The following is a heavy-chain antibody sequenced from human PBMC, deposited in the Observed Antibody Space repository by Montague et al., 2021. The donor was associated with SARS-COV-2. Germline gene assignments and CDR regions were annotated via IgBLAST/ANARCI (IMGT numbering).Heavy chain of an antibody. Sequence: SETLSLTCAVYGGSLSGSYWSWIRQSPGKGLELIGEVNHSGVTNXNPSLKSRVAISVDTSKNQFSLKLNSVTVADTAVYYCARALFSRRGVYITTYYYSYYMDAWGTGTTVTVSS. J-gene: IGHJ6*03. CDR1: GGSLSGSY. V-gene: IGHV4-34*01. CDR3: ARALFSRRGVYITTYYYSYYMDA. D-gene: IGHD3-10*01. CDR2: VNHSGVT.